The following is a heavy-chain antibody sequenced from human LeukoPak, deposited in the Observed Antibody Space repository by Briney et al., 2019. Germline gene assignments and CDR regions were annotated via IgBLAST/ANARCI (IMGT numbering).Heavy chain of an antibody. J-gene: IGHJ4*02. CDR3: ARGAPGSSQPVDY. CDR1: GFTFSSYG. D-gene: IGHD6-13*01. CDR2: ISSSSSYI. Sequence: GGSLRLSCAASGFTFSSYGMSWVRQAPGKGLEWVSSISSSSSYIYYADSVKGRFTISRDNAKNSLYLQMNSLRAEDTAVYYCARGAPGSSQPVDYWGQGTLVTVSS. V-gene: IGHV3-21*01.